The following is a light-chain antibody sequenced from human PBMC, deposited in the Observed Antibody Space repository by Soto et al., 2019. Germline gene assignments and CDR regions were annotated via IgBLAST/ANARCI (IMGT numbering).Light chain of an antibody. Sequence: EIVLTQSPGTLSLSPGERSTLSCSSSESVSDSYLAWYQQRSGQAPRLVIYGASSRASAVPDRFSGSGSGADFTLTISRLEPEDFAVYYCQQYGSSPLTFGGGTKVDI. V-gene: IGKV3-20*01. CDR1: ESVSDSY. J-gene: IGKJ4*01. CDR3: QQYGSSPLT. CDR2: GAS.